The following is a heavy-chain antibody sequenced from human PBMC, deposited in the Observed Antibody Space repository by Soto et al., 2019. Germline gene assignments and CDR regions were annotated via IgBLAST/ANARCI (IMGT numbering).Heavy chain of an antibody. J-gene: IGHJ4*02. CDR2: IYYTGST. Sequence: SETLSLTCTVSCGSINSSSYYWGWIRQPPGKGLEWIGCIYYTGSTNYSSSLRSRLTISVDTSKNEFSLRLSSVTAADTAVYFCARSVAVPGAHIDYGGKGTQVTVSS. CDR3: ARSVAVPGAHIDY. CDR1: CGSINSSSYY. V-gene: IGHV4-39*01. D-gene: IGHD6-19*01.